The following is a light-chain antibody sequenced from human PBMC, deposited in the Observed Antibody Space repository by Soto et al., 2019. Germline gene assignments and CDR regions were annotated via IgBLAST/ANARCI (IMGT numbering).Light chain of an antibody. CDR1: SSNIGADYD. CDR2: GNT. Sequence: QSVLTQPPSVSGAPGQTVTISCTGSSSNIGADYDVHWYQQLPGTAPQLLIYGNTNRPSGVPDRFSGSKSATSASLAITGLLADEEDDYYCQSYDISMSGSVFGGGTKLTVL. CDR3: QSYDISMSGSV. V-gene: IGLV1-40*01. J-gene: IGLJ2*01.